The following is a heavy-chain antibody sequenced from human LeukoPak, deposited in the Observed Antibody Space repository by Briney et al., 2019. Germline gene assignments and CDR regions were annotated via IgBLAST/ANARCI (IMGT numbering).Heavy chain of an antibody. D-gene: IGHD3-9*01. CDR1: GFTFSSYA. CDR2: ISYDGSNK. J-gene: IGHJ5*02. Sequence: PGGSLRLSCAASGFTFSSYAMHWVRQAPGKGLEWVAVISYDGSNKYYADSVKGRFTISRDNSKNTLYLQMNSLRAEDTAVYYCARDATKTYYDILTGYLNWFDPWGQGTLVTVSS. V-gene: IGHV3-30*04. CDR3: ARDATKTYYDILTGYLNWFDP.